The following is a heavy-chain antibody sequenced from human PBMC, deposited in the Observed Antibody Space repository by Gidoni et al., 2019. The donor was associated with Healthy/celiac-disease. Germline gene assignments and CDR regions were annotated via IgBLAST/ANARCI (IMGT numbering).Heavy chain of an antibody. J-gene: IGHJ1*01. CDR2: ISSDGNIK. V-gene: IGHV3-30-3*01. CDR3: ARGNIGEYREYFEQ. D-gene: IGHD3-10*01. Sequence: QVQLVESGGGVVQPGESLRLSCAASGFPFSSYTMHWVRQAPGKGPEWVSVISSDGNIKKYVDSVTGRFTISRDNPKNTLFLQMNGLRPEDTAVYSCARGNIGEYREYFEQWGQGTLVTVSP. CDR1: GFPFSSYT.